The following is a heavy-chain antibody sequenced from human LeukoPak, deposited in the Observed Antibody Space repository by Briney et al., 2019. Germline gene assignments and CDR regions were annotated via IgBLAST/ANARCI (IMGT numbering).Heavy chain of an antibody. V-gene: IGHV1-46*01. CDR1: GYTFSSYY. CDR3: ASVVYCGGDCYSGRYYFDY. J-gene: IGHJ4*02. Sequence: GASVKVSCKASGYTFSSYYLHWVRQAPGQGLEWMGMINPNGDSTSYAQKFQGRLTMTRDTPTSTVSMELSSLRSEDTAVYYCASVVYCGGDCYSGRYYFDYWGQGTLVTVSS. D-gene: IGHD2-21*02. CDR2: INPNGDST.